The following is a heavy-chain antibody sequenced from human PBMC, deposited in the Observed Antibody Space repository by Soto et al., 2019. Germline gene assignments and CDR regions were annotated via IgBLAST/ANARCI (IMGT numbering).Heavy chain of an antibody. CDR1: GGTFSSYA. V-gene: IGHV1-69*01. D-gene: IGHD3-3*01. CDR2: IIPIFGTA. J-gene: IGHJ6*02. Sequence: QVQLVQSGAEVKKPGSSVKVSCKASGGTFSSYAISWVRQAPGQGLEWMGGIIPIFGTANYAQKFQGRVTSTADESTSTVCVELSSLRSEDTAVYYCARDRDYDCWSGLESPPYSPHTIYYGMDVWGQGTTVTVSS. CDR3: ARDRDYDCWSGLESPPYSPHTIYYGMDV.